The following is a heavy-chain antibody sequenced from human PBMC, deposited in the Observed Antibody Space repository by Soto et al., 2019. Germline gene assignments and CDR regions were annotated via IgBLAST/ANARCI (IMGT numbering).Heavy chain of an antibody. CDR3: ARDRLVGATAWFDP. D-gene: IGHD1-26*01. J-gene: IGHJ5*02. V-gene: IGHV4-30-4*01. CDR1: GGSISSGDYY. CDR2: IYYSGST. Sequence: QVQLHESGPGLVKPSQTLSLTCTVSGGSISSGDYYWSWIRQPPGKGLEWIGYIYYSGSTYYNPSLKSRVTISVDTSKNQFSLKLSSVTAAETAVYYCARDRLVGATAWFDPWGQGTLVTVSS.